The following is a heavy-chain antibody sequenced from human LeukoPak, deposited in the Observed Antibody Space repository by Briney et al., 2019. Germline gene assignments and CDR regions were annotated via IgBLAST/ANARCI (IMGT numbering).Heavy chain of an antibody. D-gene: IGHD4-17*01. Sequence: PGGSLRLSCAASGFTFSSYAMSWVRQAPGKGLEWVSAISGSGGSTYYADSVKGRFTISRDNSKNTLYLQMNSLRAEDTAVYYCVKALSPYGPSGYYYYYYGMDVWGQGTTVTVSS. CDR3: VKALSPYGPSGYYYYYYGMDV. V-gene: IGHV3-23*01. CDR1: GFTFSSYA. CDR2: ISGSGGST. J-gene: IGHJ6*02.